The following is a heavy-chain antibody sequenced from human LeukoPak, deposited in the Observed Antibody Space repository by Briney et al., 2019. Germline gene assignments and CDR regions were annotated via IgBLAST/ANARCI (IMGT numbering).Heavy chain of an antibody. J-gene: IGHJ3*02. Sequence: SETLSLTCAVYGGSFSGYYWSWIRQPPGKGLEWIGEINHSGSTNYNPSLKSRVTISVDTSKNQFSLKLSSVTAADTAVYYCARGFSSWNAFDIWGQGTMVTVSS. CDR3: ARGFSSWNAFDI. V-gene: IGHV4-34*01. CDR2: INHSGST. CDR1: GGSFSGYY. D-gene: IGHD6-13*01.